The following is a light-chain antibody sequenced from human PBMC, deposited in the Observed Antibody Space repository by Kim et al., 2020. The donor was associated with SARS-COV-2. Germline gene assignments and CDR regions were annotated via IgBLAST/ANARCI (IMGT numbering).Light chain of an antibody. CDR2: VAS. V-gene: IGKV3-20*01. CDR1: QSVTSSY. Sequence: EIVLTQSPGTLSLSPGERVTLSCRASQSVTSSYLAWYQQKPGQAPRLLIYVASSRATGIPDRFSGSGSGTDFTLTISRLEPEDFAVYYCQQYGSSPRTFGQGTKVDIK. J-gene: IGKJ1*01. CDR3: QQYGSSPRT.